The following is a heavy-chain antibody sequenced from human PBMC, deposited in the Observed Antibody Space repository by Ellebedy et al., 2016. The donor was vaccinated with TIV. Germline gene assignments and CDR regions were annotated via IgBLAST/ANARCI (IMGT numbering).Heavy chain of an antibody. D-gene: IGHD6-19*01. CDR2: ISYDGSHK. CDR3: ARGEEAVAGFFDY. V-gene: IGHV3-30-3*01. CDR1: GFTFSRSA. Sequence: GESLKISXAASGFTFSRSAMNWVRQAPGKGLEWVAVISYDGSHKYHADSVKGRFIISRDNSKSTLYLQMNSLRPEDTAVYYCARGEEAVAGFFDYWGQGTLVTVSS. J-gene: IGHJ4*02.